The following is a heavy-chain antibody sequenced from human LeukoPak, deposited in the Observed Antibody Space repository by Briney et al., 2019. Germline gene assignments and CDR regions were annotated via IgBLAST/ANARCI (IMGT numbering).Heavy chain of an antibody. Sequence: SGTLSLTCAVSGGXISSSHCWSWVRQPPGRGLEWIGEIYHSGSTNYSPSLKSRVTLSVDKSKNQFSLKLSSVTAADTAVYYCARGTGYSSGCPDYWGQGTLVTVSS. CDR3: ARGTGYSSGCPDY. CDR2: IYHSGST. D-gene: IGHD6-19*01. CDR1: GGXISSSHC. J-gene: IGHJ4*02. V-gene: IGHV4-4*02.